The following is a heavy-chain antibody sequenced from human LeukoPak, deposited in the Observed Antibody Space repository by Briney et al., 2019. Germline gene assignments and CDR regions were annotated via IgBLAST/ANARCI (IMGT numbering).Heavy chain of an antibody. D-gene: IGHD1-1*01. CDR2: ISFSSSFI. V-gene: IGHV3-21*05. Sequence: GGSLRLSCAASGFSFGSYDMNWVRQAPGKGLEWLSHISFSSSFIYYADSVKGRFTISRDNAKSALYLQMRSLRAEDTAVYFCARHGHNHFYDYWGQGTLVTVSS. CDR3: ARHGHNHFYDY. CDR1: GFSFGSYD. J-gene: IGHJ4*02.